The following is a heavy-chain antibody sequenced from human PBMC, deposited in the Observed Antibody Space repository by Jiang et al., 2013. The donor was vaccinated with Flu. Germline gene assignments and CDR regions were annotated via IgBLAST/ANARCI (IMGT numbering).Heavy chain of an antibody. CDR2: IRSKAYGGTT. CDR3: TRGRYSGYDSHPDY. J-gene: IGHJ4*02. Sequence: QLVESGGGLVQPGRSLRLSCTASGFTFGDYAMSWLRQAPGKGLEWVGFIRSKAYGGTTEYAASVKGRFTISRDDSKSIAYLQMNSLKTEDTAVYYCTRGRYSGYDSHPDYWGQGTLVTVSS. D-gene: IGHD5-12*01. V-gene: IGHV3-49*03. CDR1: GFTFGDYA.